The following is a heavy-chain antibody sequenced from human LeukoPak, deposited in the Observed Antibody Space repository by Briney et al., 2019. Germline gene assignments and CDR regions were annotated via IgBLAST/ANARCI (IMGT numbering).Heavy chain of an antibody. CDR2: IYYSGST. V-gene: IGHV4-59*01. CDR1: GGSISSYY. CDR3: ARERIAVAGGYYFDY. D-gene: IGHD6-19*01. Sequence: PSETLSLTCTVSGGSISSYYWSWIRQPPGKGLERIGYIYYSGSTNYNPSLKSRVTISVDTSKNQFSLKLSSVTAAGTAVYYCARERIAVAGGYYFDYWGQGTLVTVSS. J-gene: IGHJ4*02.